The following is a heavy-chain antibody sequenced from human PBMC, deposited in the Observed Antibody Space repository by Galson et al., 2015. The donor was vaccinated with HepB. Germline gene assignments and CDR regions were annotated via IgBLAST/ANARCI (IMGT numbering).Heavy chain of an antibody. CDR2: ISISGGST. CDR3: ANPQAQGPTGRGHGS. CDR1: GFTFSSYA. D-gene: IGHD1-1*01. Sequence: SLRLSCAGSGFTFSSYALSWVRQAPGKGLEWVSTISISGGSTYYTDSVEGRFIISRDNSKNTLYLYMDSLRVEDTALYYCANPQAQGPTGRGHGSWGQGTLVTASS. V-gene: IGHV3-23*01. J-gene: IGHJ5*02.